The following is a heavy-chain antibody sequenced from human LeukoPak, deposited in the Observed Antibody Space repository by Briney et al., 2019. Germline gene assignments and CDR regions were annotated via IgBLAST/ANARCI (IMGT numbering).Heavy chain of an antibody. D-gene: IGHD2-15*01. CDR1: GYSFTSYW. V-gene: IGHV5-51*01. CDR3: ARWPGGGRPWYYFDY. CDR2: IYPGDSDT. Sequence: GESPKISCQGSGYSFTSYWIGWVRQMPGKGLEWMGIIYPGDSDTRYSPSFQGQVTISADKSISTAYLQWSSLKASDTAMYYCARWPGGGRPWYYFDYWGQGTLVTVSS. J-gene: IGHJ4*02.